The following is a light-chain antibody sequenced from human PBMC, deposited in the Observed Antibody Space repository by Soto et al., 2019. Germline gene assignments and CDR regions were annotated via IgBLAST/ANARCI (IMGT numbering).Light chain of an antibody. CDR1: SSDVGGYKY. V-gene: IGLV2-14*01. CDR3: SSYTSSSTLV. Sequence: QSVLTQPASVSGSPGQSITISCTGTSSDVGGYKYVSWYQQHPGKAPKLMIYEVSNRPSGVSNRFSGSKSGNTASLTISGLQAEDEAEYYCSSYTSSSTLVFGTGTKLTVL. J-gene: IGLJ1*01. CDR2: EVS.